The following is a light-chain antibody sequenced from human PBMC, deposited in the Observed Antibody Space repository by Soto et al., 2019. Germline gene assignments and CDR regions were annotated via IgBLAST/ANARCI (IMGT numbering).Light chain of an antibody. CDR3: QQRSNWPIT. Sequence: EIVLTQSPATLSLSPGERGTLSCRASQSVSSDLAWYQQRPGQAPRLLIHDASNRATGIPARFSGSGSGTDFTLNISSLETEDFAVYYCQQRSNWPITFGQGTRLEIK. CDR1: QSVSSD. V-gene: IGKV3-11*01. J-gene: IGKJ5*01. CDR2: DAS.